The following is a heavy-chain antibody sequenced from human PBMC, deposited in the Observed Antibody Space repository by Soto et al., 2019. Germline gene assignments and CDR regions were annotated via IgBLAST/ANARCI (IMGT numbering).Heavy chain of an antibody. CDR2: ISGSGSTT. CDR3: ARSSLTYFEF. Sequence: GSLRLSCTASGFTFSDYYMSWIRQAPGKGLEWLAYISGSGSTTYYTDSVKGRFAISRDNARTSLYLQINSLRVEDSAVYYCARSSLTYFEFWGQGTLVTVSS. V-gene: IGHV3-11*01. CDR1: GFTFSDYY. J-gene: IGHJ4*02.